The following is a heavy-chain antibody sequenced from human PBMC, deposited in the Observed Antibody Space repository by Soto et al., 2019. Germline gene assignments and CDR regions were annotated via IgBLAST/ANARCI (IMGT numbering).Heavy chain of an antibody. V-gene: IGHV3-33*08. D-gene: IGHD5-18*01. Sequence: GGSLRLSCAASGFTFSSYGMHWVRQAPGKGLEWVAVIWYDGSNKYYADSVKGRFTISRDNSKNTLYLQMSSLRAEDTAVYYCARDRGYSKWPGGLDYWGQGTLVTVSS. CDR2: IWYDGSNK. J-gene: IGHJ4*02. CDR3: ARDRGYSKWPGGLDY. CDR1: GFTFSSYG.